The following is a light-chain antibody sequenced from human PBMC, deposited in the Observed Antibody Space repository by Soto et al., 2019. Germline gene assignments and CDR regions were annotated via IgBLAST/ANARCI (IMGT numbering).Light chain of an antibody. V-gene: IGKV1-12*01. CDR3: QHADSFSHT. CDR2: AAS. J-gene: IGKJ2*01. CDR1: QGVSCW. Sequence: DIQMTKSQSSVSASVGDRVTINCRASQGVSCWLALYQQKPGQAPKLLIYAASSLQSGVPSRFSGSGSWTEFTLTISSLKPQDLATDYCQHADSFSHTFGQRTPLPIK.